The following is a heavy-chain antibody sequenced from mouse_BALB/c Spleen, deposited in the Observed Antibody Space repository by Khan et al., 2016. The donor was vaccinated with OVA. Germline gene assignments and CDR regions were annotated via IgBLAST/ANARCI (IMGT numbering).Heavy chain of an antibody. CDR2: IYPGSGNT. CDR3: ARGDTTTHDC. CDR1: GYTFTDYY. Sequence: VQLQESGTELARPGASVKLSCKASGYTFTDYYITWVKQRSRQGLEWIGEIYPGSGNTYYNENFKVKASLTADKSSNTAYMELTSLTTEDSAVYCWARGDTTTHDCWGQGTTLTVSS. D-gene: IGHD1-1*01. V-gene: IGHV1-77*01. J-gene: IGHJ2*01.